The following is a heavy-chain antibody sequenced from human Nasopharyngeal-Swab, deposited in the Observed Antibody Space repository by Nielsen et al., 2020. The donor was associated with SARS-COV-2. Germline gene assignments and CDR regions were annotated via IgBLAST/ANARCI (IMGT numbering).Heavy chain of an antibody. CDR2: ISWNSKAI. CDR1: GFTFDDYA. D-gene: IGHD5-24*01. V-gene: IGHV3-9*01. CDR3: AKDIPDGAFDI. J-gene: IGHJ3*02. Sequence: SLKISCAASGFTFDDYAMHWVRHAPGKGLEWVSGISWNSKAIDYVDSVKGRFTISRDNAKSSLYLQMNSLRAEDTALYYCAKDIPDGAFDIWGQGTMVTVSS.